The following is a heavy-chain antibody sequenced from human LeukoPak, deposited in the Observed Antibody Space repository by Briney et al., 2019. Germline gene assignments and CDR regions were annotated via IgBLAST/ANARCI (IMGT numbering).Heavy chain of an antibody. CDR3: AKDGRASWFDP. D-gene: IGHD1-1*01. CDR2: ISGGGGST. CDR1: GFTFSSYA. Sequence: PGGSLRLSCAASGFTFSSYAMSWVRQAPGKGLEWVSSISGGGGSTYYTDSVKGRFTISRNNSKNMMYLQMDSLRVEDTAVYYCAKDGRASWFDPRGQGNLVTVSS. J-gene: IGHJ5*02. V-gene: IGHV3-23*01.